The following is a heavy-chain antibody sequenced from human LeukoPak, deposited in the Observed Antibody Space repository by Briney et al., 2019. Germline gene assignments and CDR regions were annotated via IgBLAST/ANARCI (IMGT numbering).Heavy chain of an antibody. CDR3: AKDSGWFGELLTLDY. Sequence: TGGSLRLSCAASGFTFSSYAMSWVRQAPGKGLEWVAFIRYDGSNKYYADSVKGRFTISRDNSKNTLYLQMNSLRAEDTAVYYCAKDSGWFGELLTLDYWGQGTLVTVSS. J-gene: IGHJ4*02. D-gene: IGHD3-10*01. CDR2: IRYDGSNK. V-gene: IGHV3-30*02. CDR1: GFTFSSYA.